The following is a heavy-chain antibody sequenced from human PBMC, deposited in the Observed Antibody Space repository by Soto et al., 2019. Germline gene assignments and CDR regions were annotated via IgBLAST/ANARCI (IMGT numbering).Heavy chain of an antibody. J-gene: IGHJ4*02. CDR2: ISYDGSNK. Sequence: QVQLVESGGGVVQPGRSLRLSCAASGFTFSSYAMHWVRQAPGKGLEWVAVISYDGSNKYYADSVKGQFTISRDNSKNTLYVQMNSLRGEDTAGYYCARVRYGDYAVDYWGQGTLVTVSS. CDR3: ARVRYGDYAVDY. D-gene: IGHD4-17*01. V-gene: IGHV3-30-3*01. CDR1: GFTFSSYA.